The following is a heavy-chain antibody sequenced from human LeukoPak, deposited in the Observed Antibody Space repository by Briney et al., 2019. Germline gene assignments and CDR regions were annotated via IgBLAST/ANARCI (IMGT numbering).Heavy chain of an antibody. CDR2: INPNSGGT. D-gene: IGHD2-15*01. V-gene: IGHV1-2*06. CDR3: AVETRYCSGGSCLVRWFDP. CDR1: GYTFTGYY. J-gene: IGHJ5*02. Sequence: ASVKVSCKASGYTFTGYYMHWVRQAPGQGLEWMGRINPNSGGTNYAQKFQGRVTMTRDTSISTAYMELSGLRSDDTAVYYCAVETRYCSGGSCLVRWFDPWGQGTLVTVSS.